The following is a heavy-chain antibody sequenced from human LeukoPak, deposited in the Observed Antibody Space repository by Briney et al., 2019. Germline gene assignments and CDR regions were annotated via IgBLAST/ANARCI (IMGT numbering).Heavy chain of an antibody. CDR1: GYTFTSYG. CDR3: ARDGHCSSTSCYASDY. J-gene: IGHJ4*02. D-gene: IGHD2-2*01. V-gene: IGHV1-18*01. CDR2: ISAYNGNT. Sequence: GASVKVSCKASGYTFTSYGISWVRQAPGQGLEWMGWISAYNGNTNYAQKLQGRVTMTTDTSTSTAYMELRSLRSDDTAVYYCARDGHCSSTSCYASDYWGQGTLVTVSS.